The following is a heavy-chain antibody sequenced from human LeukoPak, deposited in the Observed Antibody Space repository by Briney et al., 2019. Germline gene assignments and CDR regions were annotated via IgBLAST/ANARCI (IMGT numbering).Heavy chain of an antibody. CDR2: IYYSGST. CDR3: ARSRGDGYNRKEYYFDY. Sequence: PSETLSLTCTVSGGSISSGDYYWSWIRQPPGKGLEWIGYIYYSGSTYYNPSLKSRVTISVDTSKNQFSLKLSSVTAADTAVYYCARSRGDGYNRKEYYFDYWGQGTLVTVAS. D-gene: IGHD5-24*01. CDR1: GGSISSGDYY. J-gene: IGHJ4*02. V-gene: IGHV4-30-4*01.